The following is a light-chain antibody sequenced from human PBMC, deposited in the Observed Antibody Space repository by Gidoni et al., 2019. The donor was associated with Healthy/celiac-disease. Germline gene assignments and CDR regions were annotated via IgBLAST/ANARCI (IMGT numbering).Light chain of an antibody. CDR2: KAS. CDR3: QQYKSYPWT. J-gene: IGKJ1*01. Sequence: DIQMTQSPSTLSASVGDRVTIPCRASQSISSWLAWYQQKPGKAPKLLIYKASSLESGVPSRFSGSGSGTEFTLTISSLQPDDFATYYCQQYKSYPWTFGQGTKVEIK. V-gene: IGKV1-5*03. CDR1: QSISSW.